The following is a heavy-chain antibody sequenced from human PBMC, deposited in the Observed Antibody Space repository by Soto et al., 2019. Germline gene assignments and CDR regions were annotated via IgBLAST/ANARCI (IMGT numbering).Heavy chain of an antibody. CDR2: IYYSGST. J-gene: IGHJ3*02. Sequence: SETLSLTCTVSGGSISSYYWSWIRQPPGKGLEWIGYIYYSGSTNYNPSLKSRVTISVDTSKNQFSLKLSSVTAADTAVHYCARIRGYSGYDAFDIWGQGTMVTVSS. V-gene: IGHV4-59*01. CDR1: GGSISSYY. CDR3: ARIRGYSGYDAFDI. D-gene: IGHD5-12*01.